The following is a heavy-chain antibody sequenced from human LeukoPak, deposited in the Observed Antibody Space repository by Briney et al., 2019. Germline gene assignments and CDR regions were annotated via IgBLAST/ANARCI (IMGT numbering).Heavy chain of an antibody. V-gene: IGHV1-2*02. D-gene: IGHD3-3*01. CDR1: GYTFTGYY. J-gene: IGHJ4*02. CDR2: INANSGGT. CDR3: ARGRRADFGVVIMFVY. Sequence: ASVKVSCKASGYTFTGYYMHWVRQAPGQGLEWMGWINANSGGTNYAQKFQGRVTMTRDTSISTAYMELSRLRSDDTAVYYCARGRRADFGVVIMFVYWGQGTLVTVSS.